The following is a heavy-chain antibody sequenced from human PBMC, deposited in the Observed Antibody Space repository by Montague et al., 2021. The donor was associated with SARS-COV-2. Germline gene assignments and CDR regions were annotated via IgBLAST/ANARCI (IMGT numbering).Heavy chain of an antibody. Sequence: SETLSLTCSVSGTSINTHYWSWIRQPPGQGLELISYIHSSGSTNYKPSLHRRVNISMDMSKNQVSLSLTAVTGADTAGYHCAREWGRNIDYGGRGTLVTVSS. V-gene: IGHV4-59*11. CDR2: IHSSGST. CDR3: AREWGRNIDY. J-gene: IGHJ4*02. D-gene: IGHD1-26*01. CDR1: GTSINTHY.